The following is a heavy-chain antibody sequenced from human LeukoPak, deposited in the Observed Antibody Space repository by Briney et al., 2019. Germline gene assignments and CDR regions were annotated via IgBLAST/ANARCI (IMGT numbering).Heavy chain of an antibody. CDR3: ARGVGCSGGSCWVGATLMLIHY. J-gene: IGHJ4*02. D-gene: IGHD2-15*01. CDR2: ISYDGSNK. CDR1: GFTFSSYA. Sequence: PGGSLRLSCAASGFTFSSYAMHWVRQAPGKGLAWVAVISYDGSNKYYADSVKGRFTISRDNSKNTLYLQMNSLRAEDTAVYYCARGVGCSGGSCWVGATLMLIHYWGQGTLVTVSS. V-gene: IGHV3-30-3*01.